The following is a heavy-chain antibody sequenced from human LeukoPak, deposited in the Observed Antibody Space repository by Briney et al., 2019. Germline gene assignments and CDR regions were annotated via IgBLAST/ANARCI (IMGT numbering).Heavy chain of an antibody. J-gene: IGHJ5*02. CDR1: GGSFSGYY. V-gene: IGHV4-34*01. CDR3: ARGNPRSSSWGFDP. D-gene: IGHD6-13*01. CDR2: INHSGST. Sequence: PSETLSLTCAVYGGSFSGYYWSWIRQPPGKGLEWIGEINHSGSTNYNPSLKSRVTISVDTSKNQFSLKLSSVTAADTAVYYCARGNPRSSSWGFDPWGQGTLVTVSS.